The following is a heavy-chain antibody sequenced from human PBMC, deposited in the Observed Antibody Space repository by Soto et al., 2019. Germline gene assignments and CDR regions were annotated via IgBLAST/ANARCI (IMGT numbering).Heavy chain of an antibody. V-gene: IGHV4-39*07. J-gene: IGHJ5*02. CDR1: GGSISSSSYY. Sequence: SETLSLTCTVSGGSISSSSYYWGWIRQPPGKGLEWIGSIYYSGSTYYNPSLKSRVTISVDTSKNQFSLKLSSVTAADTAVYYCARIRIGGFDPWGQGTMVTVSS. CDR3: ARIRIGGFDP. CDR2: IYYSGST.